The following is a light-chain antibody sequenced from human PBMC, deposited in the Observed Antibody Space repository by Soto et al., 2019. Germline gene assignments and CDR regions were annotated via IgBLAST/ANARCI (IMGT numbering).Light chain of an antibody. CDR3: QQYNSYRA. Sequence: IQMTQSPSTLSASVGDRVTITCRASQSISSWLAWYQQKPGKAPKLLIYKASSLESGVPSRFSGSGSGTEFTLTISSLQPDDSATYYCQQYNSYRALGQGTKVDIK. J-gene: IGKJ1*01. V-gene: IGKV1-5*03. CDR2: KAS. CDR1: QSISSW.